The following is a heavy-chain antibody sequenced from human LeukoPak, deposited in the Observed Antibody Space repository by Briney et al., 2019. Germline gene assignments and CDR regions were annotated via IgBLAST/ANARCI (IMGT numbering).Heavy chain of an antibody. D-gene: IGHD3-10*01. J-gene: IGHJ4*02. V-gene: IGHV1-46*01. CDR3: ARDYGSGSYYKGYNFDY. CDR2: INPSGGST. CDR1: GYTFTSYY. Sequence: GASVKVSCKASGYTFTSYYMHWVRQAPGQGLEWMGIINPSGGSTSYAQKFQGRVTMTRDTSTSTVYMELSSLRSEDTAVYYCARDYGSGSYYKGYNFDYWGQGTLVTVPS.